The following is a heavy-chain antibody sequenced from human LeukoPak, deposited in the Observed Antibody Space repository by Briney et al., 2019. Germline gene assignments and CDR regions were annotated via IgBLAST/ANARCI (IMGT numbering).Heavy chain of an antibody. CDR2: ISSSSYI. J-gene: IGHJ6*03. D-gene: IGHD6-13*01. CDR3: ARVAAAAVNYYYMDV. CDR1: GFTFSSYS. V-gene: IGHV3-21*01. Sequence: GGSLRLSCAASGFTFSSYSMNWVRQAPGKGLEWVSSISSSSYIYYADSVKGRFTISRDNAKNSLYLQMNSLRAEDTAVYYCARVAAAAVNYYYMDVWGKGTTVTVSS.